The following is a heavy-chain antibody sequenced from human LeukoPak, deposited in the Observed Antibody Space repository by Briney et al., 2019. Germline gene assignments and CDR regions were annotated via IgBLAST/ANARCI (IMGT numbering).Heavy chain of an antibody. Sequence: GGSLRLSCAASGFTFSSYGMHWVRQAPGKGLEWVAFIRYDGSNKYYADSVKGRFTISRDNSKNTLYLQMNSLRAEDSSVYYCARPTTVTTISADAFDIWGQGTMATVSS. D-gene: IGHD4-17*01. CDR3: ARPTTVTTISADAFDI. V-gene: IGHV3-30*02. CDR1: GFTFSSYG. J-gene: IGHJ3*02. CDR2: IRYDGSNK.